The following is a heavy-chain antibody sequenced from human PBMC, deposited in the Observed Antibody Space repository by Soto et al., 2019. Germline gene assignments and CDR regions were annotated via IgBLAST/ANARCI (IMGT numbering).Heavy chain of an antibody. Sequence: QVQLVQSGAEVKKPGSSVKVSCKASGGTFSSYAISWVRQAPGQGLEWMGGIIPISGTANSAQKFQGRVTITADESTSTAYMELSSLRSEETAVYYCARSQGSSTSLEIYYYYYYGMDVWGQGTTVTVSS. CDR3: ARSQGSSTSLEIYYYYYYGMDV. J-gene: IGHJ6*02. CDR1: GGTFSSYA. V-gene: IGHV1-69*01. D-gene: IGHD2-2*01. CDR2: IIPISGTA.